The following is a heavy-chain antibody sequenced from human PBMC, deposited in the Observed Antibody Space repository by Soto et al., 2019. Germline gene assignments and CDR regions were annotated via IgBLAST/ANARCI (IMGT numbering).Heavy chain of an antibody. V-gene: IGHV3-7*01. Sequence: GGSLRLSCAASGFTFNRYWMSWVRQAPGKGLEWVANIKQDGSEKYSVDSVKGRFTISRDNAKNSVYLQMNSLRAEDTAVYYCVRDRGYCSGGSCYIFDYWGQGTLVTVSS. D-gene: IGHD2-15*01. CDR3: VRDRGYCSGGSCYIFDY. CDR2: IKQDGSEK. J-gene: IGHJ4*02. CDR1: GFTFNRYW.